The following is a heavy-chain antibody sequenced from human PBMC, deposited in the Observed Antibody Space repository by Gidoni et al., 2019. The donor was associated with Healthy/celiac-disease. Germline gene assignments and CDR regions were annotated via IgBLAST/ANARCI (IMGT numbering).Heavy chain of an antibody. CDR2: IYSGGST. D-gene: IGHD6-13*01. Sequence: EVQLVESGGGLIQPGGSLRLSCAASGFTVSRNYMSWVRQAPGKGLEWVSVIYSGGSTYYADSVKGRFTISRDNSKNTLYLQMNSLRAEDTAVYYCARDPIAAAGHYGMDVWGQGTTVTVSS. CDR3: ARDPIAAAGHYGMDV. V-gene: IGHV3-53*01. J-gene: IGHJ6*02. CDR1: GFTVSRNY.